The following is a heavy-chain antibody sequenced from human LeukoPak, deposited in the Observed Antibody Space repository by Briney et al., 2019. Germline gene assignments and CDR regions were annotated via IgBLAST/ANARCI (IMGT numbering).Heavy chain of an antibody. D-gene: IGHD6-19*01. V-gene: IGHV4-59*08. CDR3: ARFDSSGRYSYFDY. CDR2: IYYSGSS. Sequence: PSETLSLTCTVSGGSIRSYYWTWIRQPPGKGLEWIGYIYYSGSSNYNPSLTSRVTISVDTSKNQFSLKLSSVTAADTAVYYCARFDSSGRYSYFDYWGQGTLVTVSS. J-gene: IGHJ4*02. CDR1: GGSIRSYY.